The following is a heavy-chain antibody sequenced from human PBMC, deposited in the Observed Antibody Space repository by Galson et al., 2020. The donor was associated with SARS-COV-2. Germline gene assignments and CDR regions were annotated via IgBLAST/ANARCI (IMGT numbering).Heavy chain of an antibody. CDR1: GFTFSSYD. D-gene: IGHD4-4*01. Sequence: GGSLTLSCAASGFTFSSYDMHWVRQATGKGLEWVSAIGTAGDTYYPGSVNGRFTISRENAKNSLYLQMNSLRAGDTAVYYCARGVDYSNFPSYYYYMDVWGKGTTVTVSS. CDR3: ARGVDYSNFPSYYYYMDV. CDR2: IGTAGDT. V-gene: IGHV3-13*01. J-gene: IGHJ6*03.